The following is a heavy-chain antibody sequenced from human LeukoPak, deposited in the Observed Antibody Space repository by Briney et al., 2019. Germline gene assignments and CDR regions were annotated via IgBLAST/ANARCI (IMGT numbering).Heavy chain of an antibody. V-gene: IGHV1-2*02. D-gene: IGHD4-11*01. J-gene: IGHJ6*03. Sequence: ASVKVSCKASGYTFTGYYMHWVRQAPGQGLEWMGWINPNSGGTNYAQKFQGRVTMNRDTSISTAYMELSRLRSDDTAVYYCARDYGTVIHYYYYMDVWGKGTTVTVSS. CDR1: GYTFTGYY. CDR3: ARDYGTVIHYYYYMDV. CDR2: INPNSGGT.